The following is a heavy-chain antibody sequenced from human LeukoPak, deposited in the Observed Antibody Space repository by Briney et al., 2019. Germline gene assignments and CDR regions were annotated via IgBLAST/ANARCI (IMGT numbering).Heavy chain of an antibody. CDR1: GFTFSSYS. Sequence: GGSLRLSCAASGFTFSSYSMNRVRQAPGKGLEWVSSISSSSSYIYYADSVKGRFTISRDNAKNSLYLQMNSLRAEDTAVYYCTTDISVGDYGDYYFDYWGQGTLVTVSS. J-gene: IGHJ4*02. D-gene: IGHD4-17*01. CDR3: TTDISVGDYGDYYFDY. CDR2: ISSSSSYI. V-gene: IGHV3-21*01.